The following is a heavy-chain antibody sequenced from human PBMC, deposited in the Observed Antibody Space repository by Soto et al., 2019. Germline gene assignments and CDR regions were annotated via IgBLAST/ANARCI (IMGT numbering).Heavy chain of an antibody. CDR2: MNPNSGNT. D-gene: IGHD5-18*01. Sequence: ASVKVSCKASGYTFTSYDINWVRQATGQGLEWMGWMNPNSGNTGYAQKFQGRVTMTRNTSISTAYMELSSLRSEDTATYYCARIRAYPYHYDFWGQGTLVTVSS. V-gene: IGHV1-8*01. CDR1: GYTFTSYD. CDR3: ARIRAYPYHYDF. J-gene: IGHJ4*02.